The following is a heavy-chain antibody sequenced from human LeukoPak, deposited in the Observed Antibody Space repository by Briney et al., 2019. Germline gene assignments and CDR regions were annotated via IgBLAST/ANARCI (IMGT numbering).Heavy chain of an antibody. Sequence: PGGSLRLSCAASGFTFSSYAMSWVRQAPGKGLEWVANIKQDGSEKDYVDSVKGRFTISRDNTNNSLYLQMDSLRVEDTAAYYCARKGGYSSGYYYWGQGTLVTVSS. D-gene: IGHD3-22*01. J-gene: IGHJ4*02. CDR2: IKQDGSEK. CDR3: ARKGGYSSGYYY. V-gene: IGHV3-7*01. CDR1: GFTFSSYA.